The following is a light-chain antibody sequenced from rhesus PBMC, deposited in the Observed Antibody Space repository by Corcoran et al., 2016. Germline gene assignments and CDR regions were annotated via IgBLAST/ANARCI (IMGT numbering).Light chain of an antibody. J-gene: IGKJ1*01. CDR2: YTT. Sequence: DIQMTQPPSSLSASVGDTGTFTCRASQGINNHLAWSQQKPGKAPNPLTYYTTNWESGVPSRFSGSGSGTAFTLTISSLQPEGFAFYYCQLRNSCPQTFSQGAKVEIK. CDR3: QLRNSCPQT. V-gene: IGKV1S14*01. CDR1: QGINNH.